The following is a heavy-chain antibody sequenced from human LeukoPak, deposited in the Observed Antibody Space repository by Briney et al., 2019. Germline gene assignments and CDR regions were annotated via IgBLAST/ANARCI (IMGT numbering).Heavy chain of an antibody. CDR2: IKQDGSEK. D-gene: IGHD3-10*01. CDR1: GFIFSSYW. J-gene: IGHJ6*03. Sequence: GGSLRLSCAASGFIFSSYWMSWVRQAPGKGLEWVANIKQDGSEKYYVDSVKGRFTISRDNAKNSLYLQMNSLRAEDTAVYYCERECMVRGVIKTQTYYYYYYMDVWGKGTTVTVSS. CDR3: ERECMVRGVIKTQTYYYYYYMDV. V-gene: IGHV3-7*01.